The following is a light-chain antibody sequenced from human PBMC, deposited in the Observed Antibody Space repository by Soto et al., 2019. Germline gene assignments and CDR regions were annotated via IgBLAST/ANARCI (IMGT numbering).Light chain of an antibody. Sequence: DRQITQAPSTLSASVADRVTITCRASQSISSWLAWYQQKPGKAPKLLIYKASSLESGVPSRFSGSGSGTEFTLTISSLQPDDFATYYCQQYNSYSRTFGQGTKVDIK. CDR2: KAS. J-gene: IGKJ1*01. CDR1: QSISSW. V-gene: IGKV1-5*03. CDR3: QQYNSYSRT.